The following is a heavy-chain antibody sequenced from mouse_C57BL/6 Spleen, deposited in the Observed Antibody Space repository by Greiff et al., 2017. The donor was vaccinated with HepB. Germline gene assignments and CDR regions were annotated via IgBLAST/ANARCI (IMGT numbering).Heavy chain of an antibody. Sequence: EVKLVESEGGLVQPGSSMKLSCTASGFTFSDYYMAWVRLVPEKGLEWVANINYDGSSTYYLDSLKSRFIISRDNAKNILYLQMSSLKSEDTATYYCARYYGSSFDYWGQGTTLTVSS. J-gene: IGHJ2*01. D-gene: IGHD1-1*01. CDR1: GFTFSDYY. CDR3: ARYYGSSFDY. V-gene: IGHV5-16*01. CDR2: INYDGSST.